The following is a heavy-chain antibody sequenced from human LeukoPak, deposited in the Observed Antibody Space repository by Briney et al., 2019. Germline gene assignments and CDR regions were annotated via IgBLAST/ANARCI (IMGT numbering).Heavy chain of an antibody. Sequence: SETLSLTCAVYGGSFSNYYWSWIRQPPGKGLEWIGEINHSGSTNYNPSLKSRVTISVDTSKNQFSLMLSSVTAADTAMYYCVSGWGLWGGEYWGQGTLVTVSS. J-gene: IGHJ4*02. V-gene: IGHV4-34*01. CDR2: INHSGST. D-gene: IGHD3-16*01. CDR3: VSGWGLWGGEY. CDR1: GGSFSNYY.